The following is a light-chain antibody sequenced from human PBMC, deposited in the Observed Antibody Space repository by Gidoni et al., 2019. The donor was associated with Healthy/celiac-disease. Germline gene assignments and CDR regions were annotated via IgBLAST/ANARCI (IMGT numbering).Light chain of an antibody. Sequence: DVVMTQSPLSLPVTLGQPASISCRSSQSLVYSDGDIYLNWFQQRPGQSPRRLIYKVSNRDSGVPDRFSCSGSGTDFTLKISRVEAEDIGVYYCMQGTHWLYTFGQGTKLEIK. V-gene: IGKV2-30*01. CDR2: KVS. CDR3: MQGTHWLYT. J-gene: IGKJ2*01. CDR1: QSLVYSDGDIY.